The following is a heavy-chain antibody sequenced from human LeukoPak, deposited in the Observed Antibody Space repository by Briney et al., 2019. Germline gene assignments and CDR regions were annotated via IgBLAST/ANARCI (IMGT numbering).Heavy chain of an antibody. CDR1: GFTFSSYS. CDR3: ARFDGSGSYCNSVRDY. V-gene: IGHV3-21*01. D-gene: IGHD3-10*01. J-gene: IGHJ4*02. Sequence: GGSLRLSCAASGFTFSSYSMNWVRQAPGKGLEWVSSISSSSSYIYYADSVKGRFTISRDNAKNSLYLQMNSLRAEDTAVYYCARFDGSGSYCNSVRDYWGQGTLVTVSS. CDR2: ISSSSSYI.